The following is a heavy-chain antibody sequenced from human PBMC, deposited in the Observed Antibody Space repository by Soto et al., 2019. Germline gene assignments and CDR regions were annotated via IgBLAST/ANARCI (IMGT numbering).Heavy chain of an antibody. D-gene: IGHD6-19*01. J-gene: IGHJ6*02. CDR1: GFTFSSYA. CDR3: AKGVIAVPYYYYGMDV. CDR2: ISGSGGST. Sequence: GGSLRLSCAASGFTFSSYAMSWVRQAPGKGLEWVSAISGSGGSTYYADSVKGRFTISRDNSKNTLYLQMNSLRAEDTAVYYCAKGVIAVPYYYYGMDVWGQGTTVTVSS. V-gene: IGHV3-23*01.